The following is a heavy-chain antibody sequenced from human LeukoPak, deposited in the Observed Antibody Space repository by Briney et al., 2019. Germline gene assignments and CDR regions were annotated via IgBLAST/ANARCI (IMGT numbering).Heavy chain of an antibody. CDR3: ARQFRQLPTYWFDP. Sequence: SETLSLTCTVSGGSISSSSYYWSWIRQPPGKGLEWIGYIYHSGSTNYNPSLKSRVTISVDTSKNQFSLKLSSVTAADTAVYYCARQFRQLPTYWFDPWGQGTLVTVSS. J-gene: IGHJ5*02. V-gene: IGHV4-61*05. CDR2: IYHSGST. CDR1: GGSISSSSYY. D-gene: IGHD2-2*01.